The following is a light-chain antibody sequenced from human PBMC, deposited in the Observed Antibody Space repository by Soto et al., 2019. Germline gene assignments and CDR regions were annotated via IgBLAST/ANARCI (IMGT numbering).Light chain of an antibody. CDR1: QSVSSRY. CDR3: QQYGRSPWT. Sequence: EIVLTQSPGTLSLSPGERATLSCRASQSVSSRYLGWYQQRFGQAPRLLIYGASSRATGIPDRFSGSGSGTDFTLTISSLEPEDFAVYYCQQYGRSPWTFGQGTKVDIK. J-gene: IGKJ1*01. CDR2: GAS. V-gene: IGKV3-20*01.